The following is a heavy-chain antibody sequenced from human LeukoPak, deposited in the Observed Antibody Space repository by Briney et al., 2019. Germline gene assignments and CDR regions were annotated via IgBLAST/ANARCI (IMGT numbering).Heavy chain of an antibody. CDR2: INAGNGNA. J-gene: IGHJ3*01. CDR3: ASGSSWSKNAFDV. CDR1: GYTFTSYA. V-gene: IGHV1-3*01. D-gene: IGHD6-13*01. Sequence: ASVKVSCKASGYTFTSYAMHWVRQAPGQRLEWMGWINAGNGNAKYSQKFQGRVTITRDTSASTGYMELSSLRSEDTAVYYCASGSSWSKNAFDVWGQGTMVTVSS.